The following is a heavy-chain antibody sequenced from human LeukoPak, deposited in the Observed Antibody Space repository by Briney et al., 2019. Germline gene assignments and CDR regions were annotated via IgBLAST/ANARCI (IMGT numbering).Heavy chain of an antibody. CDR3: ARGRYCSSTSCYTTWFDP. Sequence: GRSLRLSCAASGFTFSSYGMHWVRQAPGKGLEWVAVIWCDGSNKYYADSVKGRFTISRDNSKNTLYLQMNGLRAEDTAVYYCARGRYCSSTSCYTTWFDPWGQGTLVTVSS. CDR1: GFTFSSYG. D-gene: IGHD2-2*02. CDR2: IWCDGSNK. V-gene: IGHV3-33*01. J-gene: IGHJ5*02.